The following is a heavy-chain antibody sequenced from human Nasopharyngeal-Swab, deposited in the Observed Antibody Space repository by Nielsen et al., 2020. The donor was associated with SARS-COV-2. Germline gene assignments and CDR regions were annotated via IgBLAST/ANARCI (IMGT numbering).Heavy chain of an antibody. CDR3: ARDLDLYCGGDCSTWGGLDY. CDR1: GFTFSSYA. J-gene: IGHJ4*02. Sequence: GESLKISCAASGFTFSSYAMHWVRPAPGKGLEWVAVISYDGSNKYYADSVKGRFTISRDNSKSTLYLQMNSLRAEDTAVYYCARDLDLYCGGDCSTWGGLDYWGQGTLVTVSS. CDR2: ISYDGSNK. V-gene: IGHV3-30-3*01. D-gene: IGHD2-21*02.